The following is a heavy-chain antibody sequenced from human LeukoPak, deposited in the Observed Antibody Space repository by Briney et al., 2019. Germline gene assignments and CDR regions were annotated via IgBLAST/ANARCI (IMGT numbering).Heavy chain of an antibody. V-gene: IGHV1-69*05. CDR1: GGTFSSYA. J-gene: IGHJ4*02. CDR3: AGYDSSGYYDY. CDR2: IIPIFGTA. Sequence: SVKVSCKASGGTFSSYAISWVRQAPGQGLEWMGWIIPIFGTANYAQKFQGRVTITTDESTSTAYMELSSLRSEDTAVYYCAGYDSSGYYDYWGQGTLVTVSS. D-gene: IGHD3-22*01.